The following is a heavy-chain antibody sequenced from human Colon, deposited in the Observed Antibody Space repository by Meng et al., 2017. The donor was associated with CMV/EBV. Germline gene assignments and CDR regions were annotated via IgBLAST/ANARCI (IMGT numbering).Heavy chain of an antibody. CDR1: GFSLSTNGVT. V-gene: IGHV2-5*02. D-gene: IGHD6-6*01. Sequence: QITLKESGPTLVKPTQPLTLTCTFSGFSLSTNGVTVGWIRQPPGKALEWLALIYWDDDKRYSPSLKSRLTITKDTSKNQVVLTMINMDPVDTATYYCAHRFLRDSSSSLHFDSWGQGTLVTVSS. J-gene: IGHJ4*02. CDR2: IYWDDDK. CDR3: AHRFLRDSSSSLHFDS.